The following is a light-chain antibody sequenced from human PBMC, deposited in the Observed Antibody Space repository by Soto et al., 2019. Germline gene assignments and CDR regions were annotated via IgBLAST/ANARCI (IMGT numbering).Light chain of an antibody. V-gene: IGKV1-5*03. CDR1: QTIDRW. CDR2: KAS. Sequence: DIQMTQSPSTLSASVEDRVTLTCRASQTIDRWLAWYQQRPGRAPKLLIHKASTLEGGVPSRFSGSASGTEFILTISSLQPDDFANYYCLQYIHYPLTFGGGTKVELK. J-gene: IGKJ4*01. CDR3: LQYIHYPLT.